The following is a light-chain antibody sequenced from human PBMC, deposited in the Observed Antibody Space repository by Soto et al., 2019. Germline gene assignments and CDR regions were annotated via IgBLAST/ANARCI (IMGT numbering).Light chain of an antibody. CDR3: QQYNSYS. CDR1: QSISSW. J-gene: IGKJ1*01. V-gene: IGKV1-5*01. Sequence: DIQMTQSPCTLPASLGYRFTITCLASQSISSWLDWYQQKPGTDPKVLIYHASNLQSGVPSRFSGSGSGTEFTLTISSLQPDDFETYYCQQYNSYSFGQGTKVDIK. CDR2: HAS.